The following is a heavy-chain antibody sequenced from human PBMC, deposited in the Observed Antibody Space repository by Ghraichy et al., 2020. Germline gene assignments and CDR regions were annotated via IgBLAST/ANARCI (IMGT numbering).Heavy chain of an antibody. CDR1: GGSISSSSYY. D-gene: IGHD3-10*01. CDR2: INYSGST. CDR3: ARHWGSGGYGMDV. Sequence: SETLSLTCTVSGGSISSSSYYWDWIRQPPGKGLEWIESINYSGSTYYNPSLKSRVTISVDTSKNQFSLKLSSVTAADTAVYYCARHWGSGGYGMDVWGQGTTVTVSS. J-gene: IGHJ6*02. V-gene: IGHV4-39*01.